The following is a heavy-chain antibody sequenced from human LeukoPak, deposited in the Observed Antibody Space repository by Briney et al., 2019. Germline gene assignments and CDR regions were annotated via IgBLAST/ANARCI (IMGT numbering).Heavy chain of an antibody. CDR1: GFTFSNAW. CDR3: TTAGPTIIGYCTNGVCYKAPRRWFDY. D-gene: IGHD2-8*01. CDR2: IKSKTDGGTT. Sequence: GGSLRLSCAASGFTFSNAWMSWVRQAPGKGLEWVGRIKSKTDGGTTDYAAPVKGRFTISRDDSKNTLYLQMNSLKTEDTAVYYCTTAGPTIIGYCTNGVCYKAPRRWFDYWGQGTLVTVSS. J-gene: IGHJ4*02. V-gene: IGHV3-15*01.